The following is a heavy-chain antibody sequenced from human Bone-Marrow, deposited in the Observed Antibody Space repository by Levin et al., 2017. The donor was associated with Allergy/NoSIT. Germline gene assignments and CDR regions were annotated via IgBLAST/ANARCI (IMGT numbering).Heavy chain of an antibody. CDR2: IKQDGSEK. J-gene: IGHJ4*02. D-gene: IGHD6-19*01. Sequence: GGSLRLSCAASGFTFSSYWMSWVRQAPGKGLEWVANIKQDGSEKYYVDSVKGRFTISRDNAKNSLYLQMNSLRAEDTAVYYCASHSSIAVAGHFDYWGQGTLVTVSS. CDR3: ASHSSIAVAGHFDY. V-gene: IGHV3-7*01. CDR1: GFTFSSYW.